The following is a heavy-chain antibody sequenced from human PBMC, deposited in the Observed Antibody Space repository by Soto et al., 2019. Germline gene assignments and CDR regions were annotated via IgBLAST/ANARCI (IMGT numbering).Heavy chain of an antibody. D-gene: IGHD3-10*01. CDR1: GYTFTSYG. Sequence: QVQLVQSGAEVKKPGASVKVSCKASGYTFTSYGISWVRQAPGQGLEWMGWISAYNGNTNYAQKLQGRVTMTTDISTSTAYMELRCLRSDDTAVYYCARDPSRIWFGELSLAAFDIWGQGTMVTVSS. CDR3: ARDPSRIWFGELSLAAFDI. CDR2: ISAYNGNT. J-gene: IGHJ3*02. V-gene: IGHV1-18*01.